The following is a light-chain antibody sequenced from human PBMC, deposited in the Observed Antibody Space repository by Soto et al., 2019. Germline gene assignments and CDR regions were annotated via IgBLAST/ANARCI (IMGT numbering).Light chain of an antibody. CDR2: EVS. CDR3: SSYTSSGTLV. Sequence: QSALTQPASVSGSPGQSITISCTGTSSDIGAYNYVSWYQQHPGKAPQLMIYEVSNRPSGVSSRFSGSKSGNTASLTISGLQAEDEADYYCSSYTSSGTLVFGTGTKVTVL. J-gene: IGLJ1*01. V-gene: IGLV2-14*01. CDR1: SSDIGAYNY.